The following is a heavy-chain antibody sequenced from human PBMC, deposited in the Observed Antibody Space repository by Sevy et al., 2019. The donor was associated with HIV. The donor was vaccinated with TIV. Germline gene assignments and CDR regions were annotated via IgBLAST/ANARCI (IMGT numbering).Heavy chain of an antibody. V-gene: IGHV1-18*01. CDR2: ISAYNGNT. CDR3: ARDLRRASGSYYAIDY. J-gene: IGHJ4*02. Sequence: ASVKVSCKASGYTFTSYGISWVRQAPGQGLEWMGWISAYNGNTNYAQKLQGRVTMTTDTSTSTAYMELRSLRSDDTAVYYCARDLRRASGSYYAIDYWGQGTLVTVSS. D-gene: IGHD1-26*01. CDR1: GYTFTSYG.